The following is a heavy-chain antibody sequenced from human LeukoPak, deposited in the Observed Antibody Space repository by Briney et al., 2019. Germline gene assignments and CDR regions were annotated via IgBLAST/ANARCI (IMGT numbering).Heavy chain of an antibody. CDR2: INKSGGST. CDR3: AKDRWGSGGSGGGDY. D-gene: IGHD2-15*01. J-gene: IGHJ4*02. Sequence: GGSLRLSCAASGFTFSDYHMTWVRQAPGKGLEWVSVINKSGGSTYYADSVKGRFTISRDNSKNTLYLQMNSLRAEDTAVYYCAKDRWGSGGSGGGDYWGQGTLVTVSS. CDR1: GFTFSDYH. V-gene: IGHV3-23*01.